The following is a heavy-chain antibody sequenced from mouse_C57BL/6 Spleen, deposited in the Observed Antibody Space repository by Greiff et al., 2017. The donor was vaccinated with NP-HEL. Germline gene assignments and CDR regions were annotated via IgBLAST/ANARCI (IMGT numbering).Heavy chain of an antibody. CDR1: GYTFTDYY. V-gene: IGHV1-26*01. D-gene: IGHD1-1*01. Sequence: VQLQQSGPELVKPGASVKISCKASGYTFTDYYMNWVKQSHGKSLEWIGDINPNNGGTSYNQKFKGKATLTVDKSSSTAYMELRSLTSEDSAVYYCARYYGSSYVDSWFAYWGQGTLVTVSA. CDR2: INPNNGGT. J-gene: IGHJ3*01. CDR3: ARYYGSSYVDSWFAY.